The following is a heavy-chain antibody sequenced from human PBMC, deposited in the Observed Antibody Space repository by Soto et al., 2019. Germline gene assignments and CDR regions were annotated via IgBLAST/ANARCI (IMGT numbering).Heavy chain of an antibody. CDR1: GLSITDSEMG. V-gene: IGHV2-26*01. CDR2: IDSSGEK. D-gene: IGHD6-19*01. Sequence: QVTLKESGPVLVKPTETLTLRCTVSGLSITDSEMGVSWIRQPPGQPLEWLAHIDSSGEKSYRTFLKSRLAISNDPSKSQIVLTMTNMDPADTATYYCARRHLAVAVSPWFDTWGQGIPVTVSS. CDR3: ARRHLAVAVSPWFDT. J-gene: IGHJ5*02.